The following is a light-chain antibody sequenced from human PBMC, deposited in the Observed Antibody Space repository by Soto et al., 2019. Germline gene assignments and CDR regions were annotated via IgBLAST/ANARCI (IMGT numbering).Light chain of an antibody. CDR2: GAS. J-gene: IGKJ5*01. V-gene: IGKV3-20*01. Sequence: EVVLKQSPGTLSLSPGERATLSCRASQSVSSSYLAWYQQKPGQAPRLLIYGASSRATGIPDRFSGSGSGTDFTLTISSLQSEDFAIYYCQQYNDWPPITFGQRTRLAIK. CDR3: QQYNDWPPIT. CDR1: QSVSSSY.